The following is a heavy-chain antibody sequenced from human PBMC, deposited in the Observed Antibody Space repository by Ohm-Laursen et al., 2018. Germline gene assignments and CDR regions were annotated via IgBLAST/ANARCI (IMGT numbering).Heavy chain of an antibody. CDR3: ARPTTIYDSSGLDY. V-gene: IGHV3-21*01. CDR1: GFTFSSYS. CDR2: ISSSSSYI. Sequence: GSLRLSCAASGFTFSSYSMNWVRQAPGKGLEWVSSISSSSSYIYYADSVKGRFTISRDNAKNSLYLQTNSLRAEDTAVYYCARPTTIYDSSGLDYWGQGTLVTVSS. D-gene: IGHD3-22*01. J-gene: IGHJ4*02.